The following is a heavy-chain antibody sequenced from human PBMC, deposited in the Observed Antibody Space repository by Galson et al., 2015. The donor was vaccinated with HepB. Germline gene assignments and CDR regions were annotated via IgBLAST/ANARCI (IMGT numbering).Heavy chain of an antibody. CDR3: ARDHSLATKRRFLDY. CDR2: IIPTLGIA. V-gene: IGHV1-69*04. Sequence: SVKVSCKASGGTFSSYAISWVRQAPGQGLEWMGRIIPTLGIANYAQKFQGRVTITADKSTSTAYMELSSLRSEDTAVYYCARDHSLATKRRFLDYWGQGTLVTVSS. CDR1: GGTFSSYA. D-gene: IGHD5-24*01. J-gene: IGHJ4*02.